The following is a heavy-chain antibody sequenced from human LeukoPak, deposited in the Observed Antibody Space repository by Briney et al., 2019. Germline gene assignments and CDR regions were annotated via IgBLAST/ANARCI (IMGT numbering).Heavy chain of an antibody. V-gene: IGHV4-4*07. CDR2: MSSSGPT. Sequence: SETLSLTCSVSGSSISNYYWSWIRQSAGKGLEWIGRMSSSGPTNYNPSLESRVTMSVDTSKNQFSLKLSSVTAADTAVYYCARVIPEAGFDPWGQGTLVTVSS. J-gene: IGHJ5*02. D-gene: IGHD1-14*01. CDR1: GSSISNYY. CDR3: ARVIPEAGFDP.